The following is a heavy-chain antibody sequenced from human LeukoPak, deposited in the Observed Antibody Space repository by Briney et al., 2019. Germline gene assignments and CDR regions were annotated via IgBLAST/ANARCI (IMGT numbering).Heavy chain of an antibody. CDR2: IYTSRST. V-gene: IGHV4-4*07. Sequence: SETLSLTCTVSGGSISSYYWSWIRQPAGKGLEWIGRIYTSRSTNYNPSLKSRVTMSVDTSKNQFSLKLSSVTAADTAVYYCARDLRGYSSSWYHYYYGMDVWGQGTTVTVSS. D-gene: IGHD6-13*01. CDR1: GGSISSYY. J-gene: IGHJ6*02. CDR3: ARDLRGYSSSWYHYYYGMDV.